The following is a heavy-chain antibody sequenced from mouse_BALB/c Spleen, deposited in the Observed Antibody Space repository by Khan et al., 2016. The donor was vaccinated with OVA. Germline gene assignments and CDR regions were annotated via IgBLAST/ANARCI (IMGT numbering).Heavy chain of an antibody. CDR2: INPYNDGT. V-gene: IGHV1S136*01. D-gene: IGHD2-2*01. CDR1: GYTFTSYV. Sequence: VRLQQSGPELVKPGASVKMSCKASGYTFTSYVLHWVKQKPGQGLEWIGYINPYNDGTKYNEKFKGKATLTSDKSSSTAYMEFSSLTSEDSAVYYCARRLIYYGYDAGFAYWGQGTLVTVS. CDR3: ARRLIYYGYDAGFAY. J-gene: IGHJ3*01.